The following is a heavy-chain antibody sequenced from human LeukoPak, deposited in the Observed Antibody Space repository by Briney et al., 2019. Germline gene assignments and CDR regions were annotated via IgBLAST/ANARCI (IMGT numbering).Heavy chain of an antibody. CDR2: INPNSGGT. J-gene: IGHJ5*02. Sequence: ASVKVSCKASGYTFNGYYMHWVRQAPGQGLEWMGWINPNSGGTNYAQKFQGRVTMTRDTSISTAYMELSRLRSDDTAVYYCARQAGPSSSGENWFDPWGQGTLVTVSS. D-gene: IGHD6-13*01. CDR3: ARQAGPSSSGENWFDP. V-gene: IGHV1-2*02. CDR1: GYTFNGYY.